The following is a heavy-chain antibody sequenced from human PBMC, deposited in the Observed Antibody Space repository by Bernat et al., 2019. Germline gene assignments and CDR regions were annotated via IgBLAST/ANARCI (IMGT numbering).Heavy chain of an antibody. D-gene: IGHD3-16*01. J-gene: IGHJ4*02. CDR1: GYTFTGYY. V-gene: IGHV1-2*04. CDR3: ARALMITFGGVAFDY. CDR2: INPNSGGT. Sequence: QVQLVQSGAKVKKPGASVKVSCKASGYTFTGYYMHWVRQAPGQGLEWMGWINPNSGGTNYAQKFQGWVTMTRDTSISTAYMELSRLRSDDTAVYYCARALMITFGGVAFDYWGQGTLVTVSS.